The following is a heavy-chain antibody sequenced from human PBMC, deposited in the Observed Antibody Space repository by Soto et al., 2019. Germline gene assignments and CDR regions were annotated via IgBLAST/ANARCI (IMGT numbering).Heavy chain of an antibody. D-gene: IGHD2-21*01. CDR1: GFSLSTSGVG. J-gene: IGHJ6*03. Sequence: SGPTLVNPTQTLTLTCTFSGFSLSTSGVGVGWIRQPPGKALEWLALIYWDDDKRYSPSLKSRLTITKDTSKNQVVLTMTNMDPVDTATYYCAHRRWPDGIGTELQKYFYYYMDVWGKGTTVTVSS. CDR3: AHRRWPDGIGTELQKYFYYYMDV. V-gene: IGHV2-5*02. CDR2: IYWDDDK.